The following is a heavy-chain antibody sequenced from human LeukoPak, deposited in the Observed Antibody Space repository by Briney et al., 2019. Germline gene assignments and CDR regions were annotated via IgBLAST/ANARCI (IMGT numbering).Heavy chain of an antibody. CDR1: GFTFSSYA. D-gene: IGHD3-22*01. Sequence: GGSLRLSCAASGFTFSSYAMSWVRQAPGKGLEWVSAISGSGGSTYYADSVKGRFTISRDNSKHTLYLQMNSLRAEDTAVYYCAKIASVQHYYDSSGYYYYWGQGTLVTVSS. CDR3: AKIASVQHYYDSSGYYYY. CDR2: ISGSGGST. V-gene: IGHV3-23*01. J-gene: IGHJ4*02.